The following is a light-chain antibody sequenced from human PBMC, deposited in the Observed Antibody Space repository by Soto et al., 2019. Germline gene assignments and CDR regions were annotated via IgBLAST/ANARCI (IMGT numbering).Light chain of an antibody. CDR3: QRLNSNLLFS. CDR1: QGLNSY. J-gene: IGKJ3*01. Sequence: DIQLTQSPSLLSASVGDRVTITCRASQGLNSYLAWYQKKAGTAPQLLIYATSTLQTGVPSRFSGSGSGTEFTLTINSVQPEDFATYYCQRLNSNLLFSFGPGTTVDLK. V-gene: IGKV1-9*01. CDR2: ATS.